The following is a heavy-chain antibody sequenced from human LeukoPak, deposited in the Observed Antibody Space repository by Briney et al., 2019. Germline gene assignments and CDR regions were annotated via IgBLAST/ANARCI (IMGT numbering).Heavy chain of an antibody. V-gene: IGHV1-46*01. CDR3: ARDNSVEDTAWWFDP. Sequence: ASVKVSCKTSGYRFTGYYLHWVRQAPGQGLEWMGIINPSGGSTSYAQKFQGRVTMTRDMSTSTDYMELSSLRSEDTAVYYCARDNSVEDTAWWFDPWGQGTLVTVSS. D-gene: IGHD4-23*01. CDR1: GYRFTGYY. CDR2: INPSGGST. J-gene: IGHJ5*02.